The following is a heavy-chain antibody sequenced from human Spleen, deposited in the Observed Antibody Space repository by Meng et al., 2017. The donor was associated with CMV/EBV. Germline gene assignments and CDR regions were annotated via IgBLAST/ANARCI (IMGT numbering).Heavy chain of an antibody. J-gene: IGHJ6*02. CDR1: GFTFSSYE. CDR3: AREDSYYYGMDV. V-gene: IGHV3-48*03. CDR2: ISSSGSTK. Sequence: GESLKISCAASGFTFSSYEMNWVRQAPGKGLEWVSYISSSGSTKDYADFVKGRFTISRDNAKNSVYLQMNSLRAEDTAVYYCAREDSYYYGMDVWGQGTTVTVSS.